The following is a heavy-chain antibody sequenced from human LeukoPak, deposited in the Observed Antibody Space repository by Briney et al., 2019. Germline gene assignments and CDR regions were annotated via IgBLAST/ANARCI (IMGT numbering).Heavy chain of an antibody. J-gene: IGHJ4*02. CDR1: GFTFSSYW. D-gene: IGHD6-13*01. Sequence: PGGSLRLSCAASGFTFSSYWMHWVRQAPGKGLVWVSRINTDGSSTYYADSVKGRFTISRDNSKNTLHLQMNTLRAEDTAVYYCASRIATAGSVDYWGQGTLVTVSS. CDR3: ASRIATAGSVDY. V-gene: IGHV3-74*01. CDR2: INTDGSST.